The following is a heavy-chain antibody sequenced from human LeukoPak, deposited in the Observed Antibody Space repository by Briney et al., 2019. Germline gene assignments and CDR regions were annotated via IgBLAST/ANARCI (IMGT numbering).Heavy chain of an antibody. Sequence: PGGSLRLSCAASGFTFSSYAMSWVRQAPGKGLEWVSAISGSGGSTYYADSVKGRFTISRDNSKNTLYLQMNSLRAEDTAVYYCARDLVPLVPAAILSDYWGQGTLVTVSP. J-gene: IGHJ4*02. V-gene: IGHV3-23*01. CDR2: ISGSGGST. CDR3: ARDLVPLVPAAILSDY. D-gene: IGHD2-2*02. CDR1: GFTFSSYA.